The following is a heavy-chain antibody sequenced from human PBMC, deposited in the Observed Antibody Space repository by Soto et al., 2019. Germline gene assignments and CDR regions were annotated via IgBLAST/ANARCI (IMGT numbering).Heavy chain of an antibody. D-gene: IGHD3-22*01. Sequence: GASGKVSCKASGYTFTSYGISWVRQAPGQGLEWMGWISAYNGNTNYAQKLQGRVTMTTDTSTSTAYMELRSLRSDDTAVYYCARLFYYDSSGYPGWFDLWGRGTLVTVSS. V-gene: IGHV1-18*01. J-gene: IGHJ2*01. CDR2: ISAYNGNT. CDR3: ARLFYYDSSGYPGWFDL. CDR1: GYTFTSYG.